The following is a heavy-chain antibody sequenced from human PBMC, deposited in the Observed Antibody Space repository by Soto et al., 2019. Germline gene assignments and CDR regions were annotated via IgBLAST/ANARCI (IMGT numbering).Heavy chain of an antibody. J-gene: IGHJ4*02. V-gene: IGHV5-10-1*01. CDR2: IDPSDSQT. CDR3: ARQIYDSDTGPNFQYYFDS. D-gene: IGHD3-22*01. Sequence: FAGYWITWVRQKPGKGLEWMGRIDPSDSQTYYSPSFRGHVTISVTKSITTVFLQWSSLRASDTAMYYCARQIYDSDTGPNFQYYFDSWGQGTPVTVSS. CDR1: FAGYW.